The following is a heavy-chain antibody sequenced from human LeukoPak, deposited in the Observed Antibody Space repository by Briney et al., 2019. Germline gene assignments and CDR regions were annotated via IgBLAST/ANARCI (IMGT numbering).Heavy chain of an antibody. CDR2: IIPIFGTA. J-gene: IGHJ5*02. CDR1: GGTFSSYA. CDR3: ARSPPFSIAAAGYTLQNWFDP. Sequence: SVKVSCKASGGTFSSYAISWVRQAPGQGLEWMGGIIPIFGTANYAQKFQGRVTITADESTSTAYMELSSLRSEDTAVYYCARSPPFSIAAAGYTLQNWFDPWGQGTLVTVSS. D-gene: IGHD6-13*01. V-gene: IGHV1-69*13.